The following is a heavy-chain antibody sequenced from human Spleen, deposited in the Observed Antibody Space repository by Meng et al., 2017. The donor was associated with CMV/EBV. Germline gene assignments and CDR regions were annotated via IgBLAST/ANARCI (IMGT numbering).Heavy chain of an antibody. Sequence: LSCTVSGVSIDSSDYYWSWTRQPPGKGLEWIGYIYYSGSTYYNPSLKSRVTMSIDTSKKQFSLKLNSVTAAATAMYYCDSQDSTKWRPFDPWGQGTLVTVSS. CDR3: DSQDSTKWRPFDP. V-gene: IGHV4-30-4*08. CDR1: GVSIDSSDYY. CDR2: IYYSGST. D-gene: IGHD6-13*01. J-gene: IGHJ5*02.